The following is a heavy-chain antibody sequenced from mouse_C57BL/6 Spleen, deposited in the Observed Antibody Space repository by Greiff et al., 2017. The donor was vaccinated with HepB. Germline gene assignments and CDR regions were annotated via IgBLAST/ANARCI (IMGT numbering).Heavy chain of an antibody. CDR3: ARCGYGKDYYAIDY. CDR1: GYTFTSYW. J-gene: IGHJ4*01. CDR2: IYPGSGST. D-gene: IGHD2-10*02. V-gene: IGHV1-55*01. Sequence: VQLQQSGAELVKPGASVKMSCKASGYTFTSYWITWVKQRPGQGLEWIGDIYPGSGSTNYNEKFKSKATLTVDTSSSTAYMQLSSLTSEDSAVYYCARCGYGKDYYAIDYWGQGTSVTVSS.